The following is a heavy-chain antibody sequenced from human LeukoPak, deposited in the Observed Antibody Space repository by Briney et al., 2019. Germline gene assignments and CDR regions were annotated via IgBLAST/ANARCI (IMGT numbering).Heavy chain of an antibody. CDR1: EFSVSSNY. CDR2: IYSGGAT. J-gene: IGHJ4*02. CDR3: ARGRFSGPDDY. Sequence: GGSLRLSCAVSEFSVSSNYMNWVRQAPGKGLEWVSVIYSGGATYYADSVRGRFTISRDNSKNMVSLQMTSLGAEDTAVYYCARGRFSGPDDYWGQATLVTVSS. V-gene: IGHV3-53*01. D-gene: IGHD6-19*01.